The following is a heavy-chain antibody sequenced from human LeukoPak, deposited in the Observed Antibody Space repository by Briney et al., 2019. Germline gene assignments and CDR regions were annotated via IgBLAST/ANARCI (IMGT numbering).Heavy chain of an antibody. Sequence: ASVKVSCKASGYTFTSYGISWVRQAPGQGLEWMGWISAYNGNTNYAQKLQGRVPMTTDTSTSTAYMELRSLRSDDTAVYYCARVEYYYGSGSYQSIDYWGQGTLVTVSS. CDR2: ISAYNGNT. CDR1: GYTFTSYG. D-gene: IGHD3-10*01. J-gene: IGHJ4*02. V-gene: IGHV1-18*01. CDR3: ARVEYYYGSGSYQSIDY.